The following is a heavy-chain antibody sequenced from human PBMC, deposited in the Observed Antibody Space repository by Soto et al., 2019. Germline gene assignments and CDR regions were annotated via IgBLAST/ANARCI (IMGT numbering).Heavy chain of an antibody. CDR2: ISWNSGSI. CDR1: GFTFSSYG. J-gene: IGHJ5*02. D-gene: IGHD3-3*01. Sequence: PGGSLRLSCAASGFTFSSYGMSWVRQAPGKGLEWVSGISWNSGSIGYADSVKGRFTISRDNAKNSLYLQMNSLRAEDTALYYCAKDGRFLAPRGWFDPWGQGTLVTVSS. CDR3: AKDGRFLAPRGWFDP. V-gene: IGHV3-9*01.